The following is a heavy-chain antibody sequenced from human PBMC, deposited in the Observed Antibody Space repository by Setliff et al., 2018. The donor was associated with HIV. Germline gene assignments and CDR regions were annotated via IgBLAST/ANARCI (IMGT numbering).Heavy chain of an antibody. J-gene: IGHJ6*02. D-gene: IGHD3-22*01. Sequence: ASVKVSCKASGYTFTSYDINWVRQATGQGLEWMGWMNPNSGNTGYAQKFQGRVTMTRNTSISTAYMELSSLRSEDTAVYYCARVTMIVVGHYYYYYGMDVWGQGTTVTVSS. CDR3: ARVTMIVVGHYYYYYGMDV. CDR1: GYTFTSYD. CDR2: MNPNSGNT. V-gene: IGHV1-8*02.